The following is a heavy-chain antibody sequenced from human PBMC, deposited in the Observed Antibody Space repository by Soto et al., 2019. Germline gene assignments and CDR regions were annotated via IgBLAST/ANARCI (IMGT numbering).Heavy chain of an antibody. CDR3: ASYYGDYPYYFDY. Sequence: ESLKISCKGSGYSFTSYWISWVRQMPGKGLEWMGRIDPSDSYTNYSPSFQGHVTISADKSISTAYLQWSSLKASDTAMYYCASYYGDYPYYFDYWGQGTLVTVSS. D-gene: IGHD4-17*01. CDR1: GYSFTSYW. V-gene: IGHV5-10-1*01. CDR2: IDPSDSYT. J-gene: IGHJ4*02.